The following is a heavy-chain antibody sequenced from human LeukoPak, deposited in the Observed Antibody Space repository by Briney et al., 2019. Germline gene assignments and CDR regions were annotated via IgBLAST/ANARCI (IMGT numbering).Heavy chain of an antibody. CDR1: GFSLSTSGVG. Sequence: SGPTLVNPTQTLTLTCSFSGFSLSTSGVGVGWIRQPPGKALECLALIYWDNDRRYSPSLRSRLTITKDTSKNQVVLTMTNMDPQDTATYYCAHRLLQGGYWDSGKFDLWGQGILASVSS. CDR2: IYWDNDR. J-gene: IGHJ4*02. V-gene: IGHV2-5*02. D-gene: IGHD2-8*02. CDR3: AHRLLQGGYWDSGKFDL.